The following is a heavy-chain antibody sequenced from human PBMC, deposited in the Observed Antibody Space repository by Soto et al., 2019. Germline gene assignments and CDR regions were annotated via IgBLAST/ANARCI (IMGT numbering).Heavy chain of an antibody. CDR1: GFTFSNYW. J-gene: IGHJ4*02. CDR3: ARDPINGWNFDY. Sequence: PVGSLRLSCAASGFTFSNYWMSWVRQAPGKGLEWVANIKQDGSENYYVDSVKGRFTTSRDNTKNSFYLQMNSLRAEDTAVYYCARDPINGWNFDYWGRGTLVTVSS. V-gene: IGHV3-7*01. CDR2: IKQDGSEN. D-gene: IGHD6-19*01.